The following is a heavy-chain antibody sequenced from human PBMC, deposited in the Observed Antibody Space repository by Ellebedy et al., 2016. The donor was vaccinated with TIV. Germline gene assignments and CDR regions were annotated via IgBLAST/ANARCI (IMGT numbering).Heavy chain of an antibody. CDR1: GISISNSY. D-gene: IGHD2/OR15-2a*01. CDR3: ARTFTETLGGSDTHWVFDF. CDR2: ISSSGRT. J-gene: IGHJ4*02. Sequence: SETLSLTCTVSGISISNSYWTWIRQIPGKGLEWIGHISSSGRTNYSPSLKSRVTMSMDTSKNQFSLNLKSVTAADTAAYYCARTFTETLGGSDTHWVFDFWGQGIVVTVSS. V-gene: IGHV4-59*01.